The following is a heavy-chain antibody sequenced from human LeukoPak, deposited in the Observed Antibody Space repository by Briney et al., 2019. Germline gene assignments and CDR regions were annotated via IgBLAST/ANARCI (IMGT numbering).Heavy chain of an antibody. J-gene: IGHJ3*02. CDR2: IYHSGST. CDR1: GYSISRGCY. CDR3: ARDFGRWELLHDAFDI. Sequence: SETLSLTCTVSGYSISRGCYWGWIRQPPGKGLEWIGSIYHSGSTYYNPSLKSRVTISVDTSKNQFSLKLSSVTAADTAVYYCARDFGRWELLHDAFDIWGQGTMVTVSS. D-gene: IGHD1-26*01. V-gene: IGHV4-38-2*02.